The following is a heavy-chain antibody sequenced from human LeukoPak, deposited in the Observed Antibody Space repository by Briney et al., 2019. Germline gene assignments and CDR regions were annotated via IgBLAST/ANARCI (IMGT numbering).Heavy chain of an antibody. CDR1: GFTFSSYW. CDR2: INSDGSST. J-gene: IGHJ4*02. Sequence: GGSLRLSCAASGFTFSSYWMHWVRQAPGKGLVWVSRINSDGSSTSYADSVKGRFTISRDNAKNTLSLEMNSLRAEDTAVYYCTRSPQLRYLRLWGQGTLLTVSS. CDR3: TRSPQLRYLRL. V-gene: IGHV3-74*01. D-gene: IGHD3-9*01.